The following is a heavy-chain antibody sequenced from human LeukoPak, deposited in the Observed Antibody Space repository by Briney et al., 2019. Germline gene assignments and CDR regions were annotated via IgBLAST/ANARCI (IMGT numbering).Heavy chain of an antibody. Sequence: GGSLRLSCVASGFTFSSSWMTWVRQGPGKGLQWVASINQDEIHYVDAVRCRFTISRDNAKNSLFLQMNSLADDDTAVHYCVRAHHPGGWFDPWGQGTLVTVSS. D-gene: IGHD3-10*01. CDR2: INQDEI. CDR1: GFTFSSSW. J-gene: IGHJ5*02. CDR3: VRAHHPGGWFDP. V-gene: IGHV3-7*04.